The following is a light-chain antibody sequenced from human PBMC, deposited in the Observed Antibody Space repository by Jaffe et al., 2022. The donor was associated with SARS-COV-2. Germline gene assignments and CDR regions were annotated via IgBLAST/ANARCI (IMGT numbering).Light chain of an antibody. V-gene: IGKV3-20*01. CDR1: QSVSSNN. CDR3: QQYDSSIT. J-gene: IGKJ4*01. Sequence: EIVLTQSPGTLSLSPGERATLSCRASQSVSSNNLAWYQQKPGQAPRLLIYGASRRDTDIPDRFSGSGSGTDFTLTISRLEPEDFAVYYCQQYDSSITFGGGTKVDIK. CDR2: GAS.